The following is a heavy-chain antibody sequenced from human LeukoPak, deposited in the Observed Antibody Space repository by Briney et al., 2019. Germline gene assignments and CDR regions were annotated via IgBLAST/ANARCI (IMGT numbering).Heavy chain of an antibody. CDR2: IYFRGST. V-gene: IGHV4-39*01. D-gene: IGHD6-19*01. CDR3: ARLGYSSGNWFDS. CDR1: GGSISSSSYY. J-gene: IGHJ5*01. Sequence: SETLSLTCTVSGGSISSSSYYWGWIRQPPGKGLEWIGSIYFRGSTYYNPSLKSRVTISVDTSKNQFSLKLSSVTAADTAVYYCARLGYSSGNWFDSWGQGTLVTVSS.